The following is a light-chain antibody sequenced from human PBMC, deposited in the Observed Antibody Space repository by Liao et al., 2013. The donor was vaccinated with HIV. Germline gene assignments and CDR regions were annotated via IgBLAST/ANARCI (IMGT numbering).Light chain of an antibody. Sequence: SFDVTQPPSVSVSPGQTATITCSGDDLDKKFVCWYQQKPGQSPVVVIYQDRKRPSGIPERFSGSNSGNTATLTISGTQPVDEADYYCQTWDSGIYFFGTGTKLTVL. V-gene: IGLV3-1*01. CDR1: DLDKKF. CDR2: QDR. J-gene: IGLJ1*01. CDR3: QTWDSGIYF.